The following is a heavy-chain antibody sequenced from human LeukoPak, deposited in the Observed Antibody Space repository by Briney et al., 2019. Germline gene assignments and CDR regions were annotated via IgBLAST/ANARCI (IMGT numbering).Heavy chain of an antibody. CDR1: GYTFTSYG. J-gene: IGHJ4*02. Sequence: ATVKVSCKASGYTFTSYGISWVRHTPGQGLEWMGWISAYNGNTNYAQKLQGRVTMTTDTSTSTAYMELTSLRSDDTAVYYCARDKQWLVTPYYFDYWGQGTLVTVSS. D-gene: IGHD6-19*01. CDR3: ARDKQWLVTPYYFDY. CDR2: ISAYNGNT. V-gene: IGHV1-18*01.